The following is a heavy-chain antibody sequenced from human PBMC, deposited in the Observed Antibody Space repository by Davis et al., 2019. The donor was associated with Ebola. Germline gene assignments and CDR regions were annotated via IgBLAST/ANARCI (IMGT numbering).Heavy chain of an antibody. D-gene: IGHD5-18*01. V-gene: IGHV3-11*04. CDR2: ISSSSSTI. CDR3: ATVRRGYSYGHFDY. Sequence: GGSLRLSCAASGFTFSVYYMSWIRQAPGKGLEWVSYISSSSSTIYYADSVKGRFTISRDNAKNSLYLQMNSLRDEDTAVYYCATVRRGYSYGHFDYWGQGTLVTVSS. J-gene: IGHJ4*02. CDR1: GFTFSVYY.